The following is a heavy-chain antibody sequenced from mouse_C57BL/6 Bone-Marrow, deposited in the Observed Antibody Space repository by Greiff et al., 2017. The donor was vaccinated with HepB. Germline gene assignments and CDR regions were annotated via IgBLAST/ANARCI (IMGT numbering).Heavy chain of an antibody. CDR2: ISDGGSYT. V-gene: IGHV5-4*01. D-gene: IGHD1-1*01. Sequence: EVQLVESGGGLVKPGGSLKLSCAASGFTFSSYAMSWVRQTPEKRLEWVATISDGGSYTYYPDNVKGRFTISRDNAKNNLYLQMSHLKSEDTAMYYCARLITTVVATNYFDYWGQGTTLTVSS. J-gene: IGHJ2*01. CDR3: ARLITTVVATNYFDY. CDR1: GFTFSSYA.